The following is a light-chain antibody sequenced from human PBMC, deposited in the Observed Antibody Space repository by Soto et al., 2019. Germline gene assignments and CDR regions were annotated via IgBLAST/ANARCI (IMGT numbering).Light chain of an antibody. CDR1: QSISVW. V-gene: IGKV1-5*03. CDR3: QQYGSSGT. J-gene: IGKJ1*01. CDR2: KAS. Sequence: DIQMTQSPSTLSASVGDRFTITFRASQSISVWLAWYQQKAGKAPNLLIYKASSLESGVPSRFSGSGSGTDFTLTISRLEPEDFAVYYCQQYGSSGTFGQGTKVDIK.